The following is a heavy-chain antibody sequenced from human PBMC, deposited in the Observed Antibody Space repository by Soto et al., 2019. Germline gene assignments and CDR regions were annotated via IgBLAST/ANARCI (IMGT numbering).Heavy chain of an antibody. CDR3: ARDIGDKPSRWTDAFES. J-gene: IGHJ3*02. CDR1: GFTFSSYG. CDR2: IWYDGTNK. Sequence: GGSLRLSCAASGFTFSSYGMHWVRQAPGKGLEWVAGIWYDGTNKYYVDSVKGRFTISKDNSKNTLYLQMNSLRAEDTAIYYCARDIGDKPSRWTDAFESWGQGTM. D-gene: IGHD6-13*01. V-gene: IGHV3-33*01.